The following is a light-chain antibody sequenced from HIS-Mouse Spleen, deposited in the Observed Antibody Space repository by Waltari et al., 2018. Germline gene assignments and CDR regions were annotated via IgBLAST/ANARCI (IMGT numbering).Light chain of an antibody. V-gene: IGLV2-14*01. CDR1: TSDVGGYNY. Sequence: QSALTQPASVSGSPGQSRTISCPGTTSDVGGYNYVSWYQQHPGKAPKLMIYEVSNRPSGVSNRFSGSKSGNTASLTISGLQAEDEADYYCSSYTSSSTYVFGTGTKVTVL. J-gene: IGLJ1*01. CDR3: SSYTSSSTYV. CDR2: EVS.